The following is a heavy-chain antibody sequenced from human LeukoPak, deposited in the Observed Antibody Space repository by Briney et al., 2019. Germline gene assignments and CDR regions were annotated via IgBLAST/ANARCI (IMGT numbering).Heavy chain of an antibody. V-gene: IGHV3-48*03. CDR2: MSGSGI. CDR3: ARRSLTTGGHAFDV. D-gene: IGHD1-1*01. Sequence: PGGSLRLSCAASGFTFTSYAMTWVRQAPGKGLEWTSYMSGSGIYYADSVKGRFTISRDNAKNSLYLQMSSLGAEDSAVYFCARRSLTTGGHAFDVWGQGTLVTVSS. CDR1: GFTFTSYA. J-gene: IGHJ3*01.